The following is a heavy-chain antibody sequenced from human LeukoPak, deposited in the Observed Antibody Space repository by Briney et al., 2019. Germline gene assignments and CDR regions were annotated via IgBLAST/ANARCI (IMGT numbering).Heavy chain of an antibody. Sequence: SETLSLTCTVSGGSISSSSYYWGWIRQPPGKGLEWIGYIYYSGSTYYNPSLKSRVTISVDTSKNQFSLKLSSVTAADTAVYYCRRDGSVDYWGQGTLVTVSS. CDR1: GGSISSSSYY. J-gene: IGHJ4*02. CDR2: IYYSGST. D-gene: IGHD3-10*01. CDR3: RRDGSVDY. V-gene: IGHV4-30-4*08.